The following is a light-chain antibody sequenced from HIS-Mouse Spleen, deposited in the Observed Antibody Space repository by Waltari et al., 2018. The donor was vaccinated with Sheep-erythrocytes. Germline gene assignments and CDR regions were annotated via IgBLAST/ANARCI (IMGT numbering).Light chain of an antibody. CDR2: EGS. J-gene: IGLJ3*02. CDR1: RRDVGSYNF. V-gene: IGLV2-23*01. CDR3: CSYAGSSTPWV. Sequence: SALTQPASVSGSPRQPTPLPCTGTRRDVGSYNFVSWYQQHPGKAPKLMIYEGSKRPSGVSNRCSGSKSGNTASLTISGLQAEDEADYYCCSYAGSSTPWVFGGGTKLTVL.